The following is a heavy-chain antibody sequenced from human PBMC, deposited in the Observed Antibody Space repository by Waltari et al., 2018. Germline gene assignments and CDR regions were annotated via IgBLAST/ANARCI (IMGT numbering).Heavy chain of an antibody. CDR2: ITMDGSKI. J-gene: IGHJ4*02. CDR3: ARDPSFGDFEAYFDY. V-gene: IGHV3-74*01. D-gene: IGHD4-17*01. CDR1: GFSFSSYW. Sequence: EVQLAESGGGLVQPGGSLRLSCAVSGFSFSSYWMYWVRQSPGKGLVWVSQITMDGSKIDYADSVKGRFTISRDNTKNTLYLEMNSLRAEDTAVYYCARDPSFGDFEAYFDYWGQGTLVTVSS.